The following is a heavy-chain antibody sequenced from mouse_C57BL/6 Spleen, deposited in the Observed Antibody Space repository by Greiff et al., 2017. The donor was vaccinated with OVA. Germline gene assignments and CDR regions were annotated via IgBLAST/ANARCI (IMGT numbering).Heavy chain of an antibody. CDR1: GYTFSSYA. Sequence: EVQLVESGAGLVKPGGSLKLSCAASGYTFSSYAMSWVRQTPEKRLEWVAYISRGGDCTYYADTVKGRFTFSGNNARNTLYMKIGSLKSEDTAMYYCTREYFYEFDYWGQGTTLTVSS. V-gene: IGHV5-9-1*02. J-gene: IGHJ2*01. D-gene: IGHD2-12*01. CDR3: TREYFYEFDY. CDR2: ISRGGDCT.